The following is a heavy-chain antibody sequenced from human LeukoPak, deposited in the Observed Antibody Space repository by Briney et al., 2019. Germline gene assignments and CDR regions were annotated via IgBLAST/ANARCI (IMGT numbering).Heavy chain of an antibody. J-gene: IGHJ6*02. D-gene: IGHD6-13*01. Sequence: ASVKVSCKASGYTFTSYDINWVRQAPGQGLEWMGRIIPILGIANYAQKFQGRVTITADKSTSTAYMELSSLRSEDTAVYYCARHSSWPKYYYYGMDVWGQGTTVTVSS. CDR3: ARHSSWPKYYYYGMDV. CDR1: GYTFTSYD. V-gene: IGHV1-69*04. CDR2: IIPILGIA.